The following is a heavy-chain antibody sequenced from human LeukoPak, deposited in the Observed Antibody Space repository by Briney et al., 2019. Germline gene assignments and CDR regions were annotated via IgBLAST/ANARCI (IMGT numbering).Heavy chain of an antibody. CDR1: GFTFSTYS. V-gene: IGHV3-21*01. CDR2: INGSSSYI. D-gene: IGHD6-19*01. CDR3: ARGSLAVAGSGVDV. Sequence: PGGSLRLSCAASGFTFSTYSMNWVRQAPGKGLEWVSSINGSSSYIYHVDSVKGRFTISRDNAKNSLYLQMNSLRAEDTAVYYCARGSLAVAGSGVDVWGQGTTVTVSS. J-gene: IGHJ6*02.